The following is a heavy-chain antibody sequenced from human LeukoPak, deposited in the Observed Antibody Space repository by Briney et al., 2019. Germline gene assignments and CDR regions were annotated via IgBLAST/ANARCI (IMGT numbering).Heavy chain of an antibody. CDR1: GFTFSSYA. V-gene: IGHV3-23*01. J-gene: IGHJ5*02. CDR2: ISGSGGST. Sequence: GGSLRLSCAASGFTFSSYAMSWVRQAPGKGLEWVSAISGSGGSTYYAGSVKGRFTISRDNSKNTLYLQMNSLRAEDTAVYYCAKDPRGVIPRGWFDPWGQGTLVTVSS. D-gene: IGHD3-10*01. CDR3: AKDPRGVIPRGWFDP.